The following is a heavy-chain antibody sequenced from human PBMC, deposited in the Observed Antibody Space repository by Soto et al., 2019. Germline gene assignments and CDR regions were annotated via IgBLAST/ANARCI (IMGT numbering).Heavy chain of an antibody. J-gene: IGHJ4*02. CDR1: GFDFSSFA. Sequence: QVLWVESGGGVVQPGESLRLSCAASGFDFSSFAMQWVRQAPGKGLEWLTTISYDGSNEYYGDSVKGRFTISRDNSKNTLHLQMNSLRTDDTGIYYCASVLDYWGQGTLVTVSS. V-gene: IGHV3-30*03. CDR2: ISYDGSNE. CDR3: ASVLDY.